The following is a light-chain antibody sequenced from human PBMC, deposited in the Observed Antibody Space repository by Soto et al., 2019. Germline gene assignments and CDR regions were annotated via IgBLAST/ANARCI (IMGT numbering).Light chain of an antibody. J-gene: IGLJ1*01. CDR1: SSDVGDYNY. CDR3: TSYAGSNNLV. Sequence: QSALTQPPSASGSPGQSVTISCTGTSSDVGDYNYVSWYQQHPGKAPKLMLYEVSKRTSGVPDRFSGSKSVNTASLTVSGLQAEDEADYYCTSYAGSNNLVFGTGTQLTVL. V-gene: IGLV2-8*01. CDR2: EVS.